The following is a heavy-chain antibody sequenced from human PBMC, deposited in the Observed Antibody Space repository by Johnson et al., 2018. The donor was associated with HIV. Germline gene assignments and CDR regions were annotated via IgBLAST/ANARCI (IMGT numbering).Heavy chain of an antibody. CDR3: ARGGYSTILDAFDI. V-gene: IGHV3-66*02. CDR1: GFTFSSYA. J-gene: IGHJ3*02. Sequence: VQLVESGGGLVQPGGSLRLSCAASGFTFSSYAMSWVRQAPGKGLEWVSLIYSGGTTYYADSVKGRFTISRDNSKSTLYLQMNSLRAEDTAVYYCARGGYSTILDAFDIWGQGTMVTVSS. D-gene: IGHD6-13*01. CDR2: IYSGGTT.